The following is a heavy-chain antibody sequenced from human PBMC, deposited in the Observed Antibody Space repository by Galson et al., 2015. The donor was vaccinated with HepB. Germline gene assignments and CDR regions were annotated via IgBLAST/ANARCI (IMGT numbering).Heavy chain of an antibody. D-gene: IGHD3-10*01. CDR3: AKLSGSGIWPTSSSGIDY. CDR1: GFTFSSYA. V-gene: IGHV3-23*01. Sequence: SLRLSCAASGFTFSSYAMSWVRQAPGKGLEWVSAISGSGGSTYYADSVKGRFTISRDNSKNTLYLQMNSLRAEDTAVYYCAKLSGSGIWPTSSSGIDYWGQGTLVTVSS. J-gene: IGHJ4*02. CDR2: ISGSGGST.